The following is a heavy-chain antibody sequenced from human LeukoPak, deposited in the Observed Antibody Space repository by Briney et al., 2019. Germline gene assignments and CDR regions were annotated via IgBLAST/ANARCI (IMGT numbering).Heavy chain of an antibody. CDR1: GFDFSRYG. J-gene: IGHJ4*02. D-gene: IGHD2-21*02. V-gene: IGHV3-30*02. CDR2: VRYDGVNK. CDR3: ARESGVDYHSDGPSY. Sequence: GGSLRLSCAASGFDFSRYGMHWVRQAPGMGLEWVAFVRYDGVNKYYTDSVKGRFTISKDNSKNTLYLQMNSLRVEDTALYSCARESGVDYHSDGPSYWGRETLVTVSS.